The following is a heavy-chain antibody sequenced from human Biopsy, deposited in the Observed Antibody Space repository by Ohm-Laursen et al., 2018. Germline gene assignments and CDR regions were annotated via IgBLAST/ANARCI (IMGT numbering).Heavy chain of an antibody. V-gene: IGHV1-2*02. CDR3: VRDHGVTFSGVILRGDAFDV. Sequence: ATVKISCKASGYTFTDYYLHWVRQDPGQGLEWMGWIHVKSGATNYAEKFQGRVTMTGDTSLRTTYMELRSLSPDDTAVYYCVRDHGVTFSGVILRGDAFDVWGQGTKVTVSS. CDR2: IHVKSGAT. D-gene: IGHD2-8*01. J-gene: IGHJ3*01. CDR1: GYTFTDYY.